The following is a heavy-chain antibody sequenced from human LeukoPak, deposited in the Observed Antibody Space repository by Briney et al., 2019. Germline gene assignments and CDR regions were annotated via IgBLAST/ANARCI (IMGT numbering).Heavy chain of an antibody. CDR3: ARQVGDIVVVPEIHYYYYYMDV. J-gene: IGHJ6*03. CDR1: GYSFTSYW. D-gene: IGHD2-2*01. CDR2: IYPGDSDT. Sequence: GESLKISCKGSGYSFTSYWIGWVRQMPGKGLEWMGIIYPGDSDTRYSPSFQGQVTISADKSISTAYLQWSSLKASDTAMYYCARQVGDIVVVPEIHYYYYYMDVWGKGTTVTVSS. V-gene: IGHV5-51*01.